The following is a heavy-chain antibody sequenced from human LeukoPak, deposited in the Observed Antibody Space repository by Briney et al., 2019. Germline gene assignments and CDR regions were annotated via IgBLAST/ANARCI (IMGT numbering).Heavy chain of an antibody. CDR3: ARGRGYPNYYFDY. D-gene: IGHD3-10*01. Sequence: SETLSLTCTVSGGSISSSSYYCGWIRQPPGKGLVWIGSIYYSGSTYYNPSLKSRVTISVDTSKNQFSLKLSSVTAADTAVYYCARGRGYPNYYFDYWGQGTLVTVSS. J-gene: IGHJ4*02. V-gene: IGHV4-39*01. CDR2: IYYSGST. CDR1: GGSISSSSYY.